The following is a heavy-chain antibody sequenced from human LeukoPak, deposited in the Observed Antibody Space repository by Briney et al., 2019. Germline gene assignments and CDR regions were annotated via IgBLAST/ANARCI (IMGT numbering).Heavy chain of an antibody. Sequence: GGSLRLSCAGSGFTFSSYWMTWVRQAPGKGLEWVANTNQDEGEKYYVDSVKGRFTISRDNAKKSLFLQMNSLRAEDTAVYYCARDRLGVEYDYWGQGTLVSVSS. J-gene: IGHJ4*02. CDR2: TNQDEGEK. D-gene: IGHD3-16*01. CDR1: GFTFSSYW. V-gene: IGHV3-7*01. CDR3: ARDRLGVEYDY.